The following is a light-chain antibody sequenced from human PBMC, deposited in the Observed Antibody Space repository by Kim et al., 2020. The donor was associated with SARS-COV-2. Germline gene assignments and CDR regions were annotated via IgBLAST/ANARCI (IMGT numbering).Light chain of an antibody. CDR1: QGIEDN. CDR3: QQLYTYPPT. J-gene: IGKJ4*01. Sequence: ASLGDRVTVTCRASQGIEDNFGWFQQQPGKAPRRLIYVASILESGVPSRFGASGSRRKFTLPITSLQPEYFATYYCQQLYTYPPTFGGGPKVDI. V-gene: IGKV1-17*01. CDR2: VAS.